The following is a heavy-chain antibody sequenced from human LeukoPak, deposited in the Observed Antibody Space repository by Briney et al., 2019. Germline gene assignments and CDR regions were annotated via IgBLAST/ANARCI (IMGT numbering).Heavy chain of an antibody. D-gene: IGHD3-22*01. CDR2: FDPEDGET. J-gene: IGHJ4*02. CDR1: GYTLSELS. Sequence: ASVKVSCKVSGYTLSELSMHWVRQAPGKGLEWMGGFDPEDGETIYAQKFQGRVTMTEDTSTDTAYMELSSLRSEDTAVYYCAAKSNYYDSSGYSNLDYWGQGTLVTVSS. V-gene: IGHV1-24*01. CDR3: AAKSNYYDSSGYSNLDY.